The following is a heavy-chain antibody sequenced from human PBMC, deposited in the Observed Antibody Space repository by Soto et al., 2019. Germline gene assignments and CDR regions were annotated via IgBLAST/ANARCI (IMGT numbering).Heavy chain of an antibody. CDR3: ARVGCSSTSCPIHGWRWFDP. D-gene: IGHD2-2*01. CDR1: GFTFSDYY. CDR2: ISSSGSTI. J-gene: IGHJ5*02. Sequence: PGGSLRLSCAASGFTFSDYYMSWIRQAPGKGLEWVSYISSSGSTIYYADSVKGRFTISRDNAKNSLYLQMNSLRAEDTAVYYCARVGCSSTSCPIHGWRWFDPWGQGTLVTVSS. V-gene: IGHV3-11*01.